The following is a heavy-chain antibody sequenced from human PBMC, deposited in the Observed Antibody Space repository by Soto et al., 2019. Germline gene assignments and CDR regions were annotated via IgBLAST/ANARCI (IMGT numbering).Heavy chain of an antibody. V-gene: IGHV4-31*03. CDR1: GDSISSGNYY. J-gene: IGHJ6*02. CDR3: ARDRGFGMDV. Sequence: SETLSLTCTVSGDSISSGNYYWNWIRQHPGKGLEWIGYIYNSGTIRYNPSLSLKSRVSISGDTSKNQFSLNLISVTAADTAVYYCARDRGFGMDVWGQGTTVTVPS. CDR2: IYNSGTI.